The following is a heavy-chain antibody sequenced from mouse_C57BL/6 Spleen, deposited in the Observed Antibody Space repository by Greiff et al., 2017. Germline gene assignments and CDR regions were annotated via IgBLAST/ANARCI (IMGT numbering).Heavy chain of an antibody. D-gene: IGHD1-1*01. CDR3: ARGYGSSYLYAMDY. Sequence: VQLQQPGAELVMPGASVKLSCKASGYTFTSYWMHWVKQRPGQGLEWIGEIDPSDSYTNYNQKFKGKSTLTVDKSSSTAYMQLSSLTSEDSAVYYCARGYGSSYLYAMDYWGQGTSVTVSS. CDR2: IDPSDSYT. V-gene: IGHV1-69*01. J-gene: IGHJ4*01. CDR1: GYTFTSYW.